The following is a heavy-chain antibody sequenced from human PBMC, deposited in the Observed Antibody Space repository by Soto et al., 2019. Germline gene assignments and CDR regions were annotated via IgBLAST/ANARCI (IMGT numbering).Heavy chain of an antibody. V-gene: IGHV4-61*08. CDR1: GGSISSGGYY. CDR3: ARDRTKLYYDSSGITTLGWFDP. Sequence: SETLSLTCTVSGGSISSGGYYWSWIRQHPGKGLEWIGYIYYSGSTNYNPSLKSRVTISVDTSKNQFSLKLSSVTAADTAVYYCARDRTKLYYDSSGITTLGWFDPWGQGTLVTVSS. CDR2: IYYSGST. D-gene: IGHD3-22*01. J-gene: IGHJ5*02.